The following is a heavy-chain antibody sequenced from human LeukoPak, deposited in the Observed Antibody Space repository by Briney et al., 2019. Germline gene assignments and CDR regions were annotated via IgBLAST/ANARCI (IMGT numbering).Heavy chain of an antibody. V-gene: IGHV4-34*01. J-gene: IGHJ4*02. CDR2: INHSGST. Sequence: PSETLSLTCAVYGGSCSGYYWSWIRQPPGRGLERIGEINHSGSTNYNPSLKSRVTISVDTSKNQFSLKLSSVTAADTAVYYCARRRDGYSRLHDYWGQGTLVTVSS. CDR3: ARRRDGYSRLHDY. CDR1: GGSCSGYY. D-gene: IGHD5-24*01.